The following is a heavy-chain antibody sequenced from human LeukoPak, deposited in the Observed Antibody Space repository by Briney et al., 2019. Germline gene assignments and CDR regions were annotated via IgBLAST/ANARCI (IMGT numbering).Heavy chain of an antibody. CDR3: ARVLSFNIVVAPAARHPPINWFDP. D-gene: IGHD2-2*01. CDR2: INDSGGT. J-gene: IGHJ5*02. V-gene: IGHV4-34*01. Sequence: AETLSLTCAVYGGSFSGYAWSWIRQPPGKGLEWIGEINDSGGTNYNPSLKSRVTISVDTSKNQFSLKLSSVTAADTAVYYCARVLSFNIVVAPAARHPPINWFDPWGQGTLVTVSS. CDR1: GGSFSGYA.